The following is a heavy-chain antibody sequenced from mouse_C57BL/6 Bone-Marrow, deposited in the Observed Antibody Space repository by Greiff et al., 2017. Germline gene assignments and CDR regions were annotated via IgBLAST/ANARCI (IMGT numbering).Heavy chain of an antibody. J-gene: IGHJ4*01. CDR1: GFTFSSYA. CDR2: ISDGGSYT. V-gene: IGHV5-4*01. D-gene: IGHD2-5*01. CDR3: ARDSKDAMDY. Sequence: EVQRVESGGGLVKPGGSLKLSCAASGFTFSSYAMSWVRQTPEKRLEWVATISDGGSYTYYPDNVKGRFTISRDTAKNDLYLRMSQLKAEDTAMYYCARDSKDAMDYWGQGTAVTVSS.